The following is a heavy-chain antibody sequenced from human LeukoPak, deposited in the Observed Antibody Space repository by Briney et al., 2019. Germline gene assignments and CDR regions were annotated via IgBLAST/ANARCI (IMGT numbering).Heavy chain of an antibody. CDR3: ARGRIIITFGTRNWFDP. CDR1: GGSFSGYY. CDR2: INHSGST. J-gene: IGHJ5*02. D-gene: IGHD3-16*01. V-gene: IGHV4-34*01. Sequence: SETLSLTCAVYGGSFSGYYWSWIRQPPGKGLEWIGEINHSGSTNYNPSLKSRVPISVDTSKNQFSLKLSSVTAADTAVYYCARGRIIITFGTRNWFDPWGQGTLVTVSS.